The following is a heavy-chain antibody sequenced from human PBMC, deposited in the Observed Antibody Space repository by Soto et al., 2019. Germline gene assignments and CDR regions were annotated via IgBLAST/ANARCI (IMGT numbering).Heavy chain of an antibody. D-gene: IGHD3-22*01. V-gene: IGHV3-23*01. CDR2: ISGSDGST. J-gene: IGHJ4*02. CDR1: GFTFSSYA. Sequence: GGSLRLSCAASGFTFSSYAMSWVRQAPGKGLEWVSAISGSDGSTYYADSVKGRFTISRDNSKNTLYLQMNSLRAEDTALYYCAKHITMIVVGSLDYRGQGTLVTVSS. CDR3: AKHITMIVVGSLDY.